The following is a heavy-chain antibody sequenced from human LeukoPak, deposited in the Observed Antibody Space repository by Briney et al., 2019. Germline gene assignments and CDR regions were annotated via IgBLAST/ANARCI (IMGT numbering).Heavy chain of an antibody. J-gene: IGHJ4*02. CDR2: IKSKTDGGTT. D-gene: IGHD2-21*01. CDR3: TAWVWSRYFDY. CDR1: GLTFSNAW. V-gene: IGHV3-15*01. Sequence: GGSLRLSCAASGLTFSNAWMSWVRQAPGKGLEWVGRIKSKTDGGTTDYAAPVKGRFTISRDDSKNTLYLQMNSLKTEDTAVYYCTAWVWSRYFDYWGQGTLVTVSS.